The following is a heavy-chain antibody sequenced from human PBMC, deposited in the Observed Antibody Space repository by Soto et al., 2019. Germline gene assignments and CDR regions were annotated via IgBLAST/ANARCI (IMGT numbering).Heavy chain of an antibody. J-gene: IGHJ4*02. V-gene: IGHV3-48*03. CDR3: ARGPGLSVVVTASPHFDY. D-gene: IGHD2-21*02. CDR1: GFTFSSYE. CDR2: ISSSGSTI. Sequence: GGSLRLSCAASGFTFSSYEMNWVRQAPGKGLEWVSYISSSGSTIYYADSVKGRFTISRDNAKNSLYLQMNSLRAEDTAVYYCARGPGLSVVVTASPHFDYWGQGTLVTVAS.